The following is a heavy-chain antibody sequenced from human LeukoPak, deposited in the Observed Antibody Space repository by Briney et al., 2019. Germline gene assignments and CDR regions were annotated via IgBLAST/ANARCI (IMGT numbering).Heavy chain of an antibody. V-gene: IGHV3-30*03. J-gene: IGHJ4*02. CDR1: GFTFSSYG. CDR3: AREGAYDILTGYYSFDY. D-gene: IGHD3-9*01. Sequence: GGSLRLSCAASGFTFSSYGMHWVRQAPGKGLEWVAVISYDGSNKYYADSVKGRFTISRDNSKNTLYLQMNSLRAEDTAVYYCAREGAYDILTGYYSFDYWGQGTLVTVSS. CDR2: ISYDGSNK.